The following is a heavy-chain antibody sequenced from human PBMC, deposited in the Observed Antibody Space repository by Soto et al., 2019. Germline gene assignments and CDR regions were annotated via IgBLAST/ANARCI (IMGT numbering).Heavy chain of an antibody. CDR2: ISSNSAYI. CDR1: GFTFRSFT. CDR3: TRDASRDSSGRSWFDP. V-gene: IGHV3-21*01. D-gene: IGHD6-25*01. Sequence: PRLSCAASGFTFRSFTMNWVRQAPGKGLEWVSTISSNSAYIYYTDALRGRFTISRDNAKNSLHLQMNSLRAEDTAVYYCTRDASRDSSGRSWFDPWGPGTLVTVSS. J-gene: IGHJ5*02.